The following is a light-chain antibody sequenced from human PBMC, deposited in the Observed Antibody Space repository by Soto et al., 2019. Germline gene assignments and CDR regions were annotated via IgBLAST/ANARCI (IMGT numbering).Light chain of an antibody. V-gene: IGLV2-11*01. CDR3: CSYAGNYTYV. J-gene: IGLJ1*01. Sequence: QSALTQPRAVSGSPGQSVTISCTGTSSDVGGYNFVSWYQQHPGKAPELMIYDVSTRPSGVPDCFSGSKSGNTASLTISGLQAEDEADYYCCSYAGNYTYVFGTGTKVTVL. CDR1: SSDVGGYNF. CDR2: DVS.